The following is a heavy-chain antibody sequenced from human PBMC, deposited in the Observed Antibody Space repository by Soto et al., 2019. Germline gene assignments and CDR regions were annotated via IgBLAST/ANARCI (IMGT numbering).Heavy chain of an antibody. D-gene: IGHD3-3*01. J-gene: IGHJ4*02. CDR2: IYYSGST. V-gene: IGHV4-39*01. Sequence: SETLSLTCTVSGGSISSSSYYWGWIRQPPGKGLEWIGSIYYSGSTYYNPSLKSRVTISVDTSKNQFSLKLSPVTAADTAVYYCARRGYSDFWSGYYTLSYFDYWGQGTLVTVSS. CDR1: GGSISSSSYY. CDR3: ARRGYSDFWSGYYTLSYFDY.